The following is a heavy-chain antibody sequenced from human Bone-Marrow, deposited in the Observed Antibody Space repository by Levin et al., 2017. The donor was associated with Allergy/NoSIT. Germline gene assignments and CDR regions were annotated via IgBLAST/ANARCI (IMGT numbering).Heavy chain of an antibody. V-gene: IGHV2-5*08. CDR3: AHIGNYNHGFIGGIDS. J-gene: IGHJ4*02. CDR1: FFSLLPLVFL. CDR2: IYWDDDK. D-gene: IGHD3-16*02. Sequence: SFPPLFPPPPPLPFPFPFSFFSLLPLVFLFSFFLPPPFPSLELVAHIYWDDDKRYSPSLKSRVTIFKDTSKNQVVLTMTNMDPVDTGTYYCAHIGNYNHGFIGGIDSWGQGTLVTVSS.